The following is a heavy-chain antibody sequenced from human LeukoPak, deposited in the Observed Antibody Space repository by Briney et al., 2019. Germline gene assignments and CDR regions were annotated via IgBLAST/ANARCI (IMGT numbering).Heavy chain of an antibody. CDR3: ARDGFGLRGSRGNY. D-gene: IGHD1-26*01. CDR2: INPNSDGT. J-gene: IGHJ4*02. Sequence: VASVKVSCKASGYTFTGYYMHWVRQAPGQGLEWMGWINPNSDGTNYAQKFQGRVTMTRDRSISTAYMELSRLRSDDTAVYYCARDGFGLRGSRGNYWGQGTLVTVSS. CDR1: GYTFTGYY. V-gene: IGHV1-2*02.